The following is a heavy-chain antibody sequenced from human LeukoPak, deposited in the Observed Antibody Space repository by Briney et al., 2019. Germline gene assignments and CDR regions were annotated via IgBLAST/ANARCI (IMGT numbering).Heavy chain of an antibody. V-gene: IGHV5-51*01. D-gene: IGHD4-23*01. CDR3: ARHDPPYGGHVDY. J-gene: IGHJ4*02. Sequence: GESLKISCKGSGYSFTTYWIGWVRQMPGKGLEWMGIIYPGDSDTKYSPSFQGQVTISADKSISTAYLQWSSLKASDTAMYYCARHDPPYGGHVDYWGQGSLVTVSS. CDR1: GYSFTTYW. CDR2: IYPGDSDT.